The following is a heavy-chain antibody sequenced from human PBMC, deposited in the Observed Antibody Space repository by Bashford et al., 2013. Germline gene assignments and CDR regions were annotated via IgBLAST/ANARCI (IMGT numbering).Heavy chain of an antibody. CDR2: IDPSDSYT. Sequence: VRQMPGKGLEWMGRIDPSDSYTNYSPSFEGHVTIAADKSTSTAYLQWASLKASDSAIYYCAQHGFGTGGWYFYWGQGTLVTVSS. J-gene: IGHJ4*02. CDR3: AQHGFGTGGWYFY. V-gene: IGHV5-10-1*01. D-gene: IGHD6-19*01.